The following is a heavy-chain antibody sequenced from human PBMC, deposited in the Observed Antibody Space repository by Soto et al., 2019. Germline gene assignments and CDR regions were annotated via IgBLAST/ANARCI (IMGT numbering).Heavy chain of an antibody. CDR2: TYYRSKWYN. D-gene: IGHD3-22*01. CDR3: ARTRVYYSYNHDVIAV. Sequence: SQTLSLTCVISGDSVSSNSVAWNWIRQSPSRGLEWLGRTYYRSKWYNDYALSVKSRIAINPDTSKNQFSLQLNSVTPEDTAVYYCARTRVYYSYNHDVIAVRSQGTTVPVS. V-gene: IGHV6-1*01. CDR1: GDSVSSNSVA. J-gene: IGHJ6*02.